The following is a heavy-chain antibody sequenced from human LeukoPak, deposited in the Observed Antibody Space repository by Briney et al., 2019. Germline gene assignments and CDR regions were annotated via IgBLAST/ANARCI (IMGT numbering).Heavy chain of an antibody. Sequence: GASVKVSCKASGSSYRTSAISWLRQAPGQGFEWMGRIIPMIEIANYAQKFQGRLTITADKSTVTTYMELRSLTSEDTAVYFCAREDYSHNGPYWYFDLWGRGTLVTVSS. CDR3: AREDYSHNGPYWYFDL. D-gene: IGHD4-11*01. CDR2: IIPMIEIA. CDR1: GSSYRTSA. V-gene: IGHV1-69*04. J-gene: IGHJ2*01.